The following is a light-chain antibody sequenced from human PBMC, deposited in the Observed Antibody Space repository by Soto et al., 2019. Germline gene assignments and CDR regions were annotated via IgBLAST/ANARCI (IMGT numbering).Light chain of an antibody. V-gene: IGKV3-11*01. CDR3: EQRANWPPALS. CDR1: QSVVTL. Sequence: EIVLTQSPATLSLSPGERATLSCRASQSVVTLLNWYQHKPGQAPRLLIYGASNRAAGVPARFSGSGSGTDFTLIISSLEPEDFALYYCEQRANWPPALSFGGGTHVEIK. CDR2: GAS. J-gene: IGKJ4*01.